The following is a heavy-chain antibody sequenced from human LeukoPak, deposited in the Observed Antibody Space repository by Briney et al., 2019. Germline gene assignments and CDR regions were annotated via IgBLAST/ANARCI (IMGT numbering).Heavy chain of an antibody. J-gene: IGHJ3*02. V-gene: IGHV3-21*01. CDR2: ISSSSSYI. CDR3: ARAPLKYYYDSSGYSYAFDI. CDR1: GFTFSSYS. D-gene: IGHD3-22*01. Sequence: PGGSLRLSCAASGFTFSSYSMNWVRQAPGQGLEWVSSISSSSSYIYYADSVKGRFTISRDNAKNSLYLQMNSLRAEDTAVYYCARAPLKYYYDSSGYSYAFDIWGQGTMVTVSS.